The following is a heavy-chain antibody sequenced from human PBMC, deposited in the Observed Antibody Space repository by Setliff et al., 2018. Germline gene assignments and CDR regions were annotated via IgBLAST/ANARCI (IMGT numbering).Heavy chain of an antibody. CDR1: GYTLTELS. Sequence: ASVKVSCKVSGYTLTELSMHWVRQAPGKGLEWMGGFDPEDGETNNAQKFQGRVTMTEDTSTDTAYMELSSLRSEDTAVYYCATEIYYDFWSGYGYWGQGTLVTVSS. D-gene: IGHD3-3*01. J-gene: IGHJ4*02. V-gene: IGHV1-24*01. CDR3: ATEIYYDFWSGYGY. CDR2: FDPEDGET.